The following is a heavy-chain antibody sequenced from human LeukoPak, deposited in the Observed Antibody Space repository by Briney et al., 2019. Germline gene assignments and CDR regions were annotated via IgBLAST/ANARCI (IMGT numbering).Heavy chain of an antibody. Sequence: PGGSLRLSCAASGFTVSSNYMSWVRQAPGKGLEWVANIKQDGSEKYYVDSVKGRFTISRDNAKNSLYLQMNSLRAEDTAVYYCAPHVGGSYYWGQGTLVTVSS. CDR1: GFTVSSNY. CDR2: IKQDGSEK. D-gene: IGHD3-10*01. V-gene: IGHV3-7*05. CDR3: APHVGGSYY. J-gene: IGHJ4*02.